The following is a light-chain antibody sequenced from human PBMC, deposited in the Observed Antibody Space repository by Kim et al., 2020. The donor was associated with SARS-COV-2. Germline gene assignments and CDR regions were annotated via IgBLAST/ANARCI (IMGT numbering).Light chain of an antibody. V-gene: IGLV2-8*01. J-gene: IGLJ3*02. CDR3: SSYATSNAWV. Sequence: GQSVTNSCTGTSSDVGYYNYVSCYQHHPDKAPKLMIYEVTKRPSGVPERFSGSKSGNTTSLTVSGLQAEDEADYYCSSYATSNAWVFGGGTQLTVL. CDR1: SSDVGYYNY. CDR2: EVT.